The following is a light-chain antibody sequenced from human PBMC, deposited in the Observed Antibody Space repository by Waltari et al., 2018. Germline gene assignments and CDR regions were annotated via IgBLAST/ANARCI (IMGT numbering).Light chain of an antibody. J-gene: IGLJ3*02. Sequence: QSLLTQPPSLSGAPGQRVTISCTGASSTIGAGYEVNWYQQFPGTAPRLLMSRNTDRPAGVPERFSGSKSGTSASLAITGLQAEDEAAYYCQSYDSRLTAWVFGGGTKVTVL. CDR2: RNT. CDR1: SSTIGAGYE. CDR3: QSYDSRLTAWV. V-gene: IGLV1-40*01.